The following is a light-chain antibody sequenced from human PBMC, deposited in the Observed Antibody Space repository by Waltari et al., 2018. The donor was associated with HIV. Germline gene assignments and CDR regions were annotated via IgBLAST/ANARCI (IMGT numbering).Light chain of an antibody. V-gene: IGLV2-8*01. Sequence: QSALTQPPPASGSPGQSVTLSCPGTSSDVGGFDYVSWYQQHPAKAPKLLIYAVNRRPSGVPDRFSGSKSGNTASLTVSGLQTEDEADYYCSSYADTNNVLFGGGTKLTVL. CDR1: SSDVGGFDY. CDR3: SSYADTNNVL. J-gene: IGLJ3*02. CDR2: AVN.